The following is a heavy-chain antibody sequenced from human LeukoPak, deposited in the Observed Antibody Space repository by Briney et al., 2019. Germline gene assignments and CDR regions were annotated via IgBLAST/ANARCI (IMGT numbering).Heavy chain of an antibody. V-gene: IGHV3-9*03. J-gene: IGHJ4*02. Sequence: GGSLRLSCAASGFTFSSYAMSWVRQAPGKGLEWVSGISWNSGSIGYADSVKGRFTISRDNAKNSLYLQMNSLRAEDMALYYCAKADCSSTSCYTMDYWGQGTLVTVSS. CDR3: AKADCSSTSCYTMDY. CDR1: GFTFSSYA. CDR2: ISWNSGSI. D-gene: IGHD2-2*02.